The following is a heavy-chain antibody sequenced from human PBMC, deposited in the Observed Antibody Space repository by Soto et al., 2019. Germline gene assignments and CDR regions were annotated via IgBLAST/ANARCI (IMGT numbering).Heavy chain of an antibody. J-gene: IGHJ6*02. CDR1: GFTFTNYP. Sequence: QPGGSLRLSCLASGFTFTNYPMHWVRQAPGKGPDHVSSINKNGVITYYADSVKGRFTISRDNSKNMLYLQMSNLSPKDTAVYYCVKGSSTDYYLGYYGVDVWGQGTTVTVSS. CDR2: INKNGVIT. CDR3: VKGSSTDYYLGYYGVDV. D-gene: IGHD3-22*01. V-gene: IGHV3-64D*06.